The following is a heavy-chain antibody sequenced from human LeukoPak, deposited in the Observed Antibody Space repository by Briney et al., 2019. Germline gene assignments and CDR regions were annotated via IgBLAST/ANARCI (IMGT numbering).Heavy chain of an antibody. CDR2: IHVNGIT. CDR3: AREEGYDFWSGYYAHGWFDP. CDR1: GDSITGYSW. V-gene: IGHV4-4*02. Sequence: PSGTLSLTCTVSGDSITGYSWWSWVRQNPGKGLECIGEIHVNGITNYNPSLKSRVTISVDTSKNQFSLKLSSVTAADTAVYYCAREEGYDFWSGYYAHGWFDPWGQGTLVTVSS. D-gene: IGHD3-3*01. J-gene: IGHJ5*02.